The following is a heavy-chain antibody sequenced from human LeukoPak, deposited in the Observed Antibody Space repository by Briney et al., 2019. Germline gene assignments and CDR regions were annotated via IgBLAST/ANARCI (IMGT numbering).Heavy chain of an antibody. CDR2: ISGSGGST. V-gene: IGHV3-23*01. CDR3: AKDHYSGYDSFDY. CDR1: GFTFSSYG. Sequence: GGSLRLSCAASGFTFSSYGMSWVRQAPGKGLEWVSAISGSGGSTYYADSVKGRFTISRDNSKNTLYLQMNSLRAEDTAVYYCAKDHYSGYDSFDYWGQGTLVTVSS. D-gene: IGHD5-12*01. J-gene: IGHJ4*02.